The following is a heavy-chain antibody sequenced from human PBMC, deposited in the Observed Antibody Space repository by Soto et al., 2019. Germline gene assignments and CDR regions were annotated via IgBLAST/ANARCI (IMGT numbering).Heavy chain of an antibody. Sequence: GASVKVSCKASGYTFTSYAMHWVRQAPGQRLEWMGWINAGNGNTKYSQKFQGRVTITRDTSASTAYMELSSLRSEDTAVYYCARVSSRWLLRIDAFDIWGQGTMVTVSS. D-gene: IGHD3-22*01. CDR1: GYTFTSYA. CDR2: INAGNGNT. V-gene: IGHV1-3*01. CDR3: ARVSSRWLLRIDAFDI. J-gene: IGHJ3*02.